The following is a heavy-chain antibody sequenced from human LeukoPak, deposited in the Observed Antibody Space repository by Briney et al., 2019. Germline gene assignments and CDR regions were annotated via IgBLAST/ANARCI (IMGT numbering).Heavy chain of an antibody. CDR2: INGNGAST. CDR1: GFTFNTHA. Sequence: PGGSLRLSCAASGFTFNTHAMSWVRQAPGKGLEWVPGINGNGASTYYSDSVKGRFTISRDNSKNTLYLQMSGLRAEDTAVYYCAKDQGYSYYYLDYWGQGTLVTVSS. D-gene: IGHD5-18*01. J-gene: IGHJ4*02. V-gene: IGHV3-23*01. CDR3: AKDQGYSYYYLDY.